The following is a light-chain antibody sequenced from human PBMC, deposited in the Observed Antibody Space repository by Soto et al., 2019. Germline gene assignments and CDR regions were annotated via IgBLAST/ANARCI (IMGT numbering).Light chain of an antibody. J-gene: IGKJ1*01. CDR2: RAS. V-gene: IGKV1-39*01. Sequence: DIQMTQSPSSLSASVGDRVTISCRASQTISTFLNWYQQKPGTAPRLLIYRASSVNSGVPPRFSGSGSGRDFTLTISSLRPKDIATYFCQQSYSSPPWTFGQGTKVDIK. CDR1: QTISTF. CDR3: QQSYSSPPWT.